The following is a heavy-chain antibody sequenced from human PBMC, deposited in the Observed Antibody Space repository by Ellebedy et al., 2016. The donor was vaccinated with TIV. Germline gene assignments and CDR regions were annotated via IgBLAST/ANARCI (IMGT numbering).Heavy chain of an antibody. V-gene: IGHV4-39*01. Sequence: MPSETLSLTCTVSGGSISGTPSYWGWVRQPPGKGLEWIGSIHFTGTTYYSPSLKSRVALSVDTFNYQFSLSLTSVTAADTAVYYCARGNGGTWHRGNWFDPWGQGILVTVSS. CDR2: IHFTGTT. D-gene: IGHD2-8*01. CDR1: GGSISGTPSY. CDR3: ARGNGGTWHRGNWFDP. J-gene: IGHJ5*02.